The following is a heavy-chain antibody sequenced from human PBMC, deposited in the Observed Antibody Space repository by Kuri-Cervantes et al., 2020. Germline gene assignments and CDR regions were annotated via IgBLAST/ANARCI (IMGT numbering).Heavy chain of an antibody. CDR1: GYSISSDYY. D-gene: IGHD3-10*01. V-gene: IGHV4-38-2*01. J-gene: IGHJ4*02. CDR2: IFHSGST. Sequence: TLSLTCAVSGYSISSDYYWGWIRQPPGKGLEWIGNIFHSGSTYYNPSLKSRVTISVDTSKNQFSLKLSSVTAADTAVYYCARAVGSGSYIRLDYWGQGTLVTVSS. CDR3: ARAVGSGSYIRLDY.